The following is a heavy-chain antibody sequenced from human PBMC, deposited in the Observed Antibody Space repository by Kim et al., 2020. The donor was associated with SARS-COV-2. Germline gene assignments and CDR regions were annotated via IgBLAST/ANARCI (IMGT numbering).Heavy chain of an antibody. CDR1: GYSFTSYW. CDR2: IDPSDSYT. Sequence: GESLKISCKGSGYSFTSYWISWVRQMPGKGLEWMGRIDPSDSYTNYSPSFQGHVTISADKSISTAYLQWSSLKASDTAMYYCARLPPTYYYDSSEDYWGQGTLVTVSS. J-gene: IGHJ4*02. V-gene: IGHV5-10-1*01. D-gene: IGHD3-22*01. CDR3: ARLPPTYYYDSSEDY.